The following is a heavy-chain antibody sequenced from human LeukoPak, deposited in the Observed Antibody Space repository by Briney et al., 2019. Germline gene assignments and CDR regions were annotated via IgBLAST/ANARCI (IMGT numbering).Heavy chain of an antibody. V-gene: IGHV3-7*01. D-gene: IGHD3-16*02. J-gene: IGHJ4*02. CDR2: IKQDGSEK. CDR3: AGGGPGGYDYVWGSYRYTGSPFDY. Sequence: LSLTRAVYGGSFSGYYWSWVRQAPGKGLEWVANIKQDGSEKYYVDSVKGRFTISRDNAKNSLYLQMNSLRAEDTAVYYCAGGGPGGYDYVWGSYRYTGSPFDYWGQGTLVTVSS. CDR1: GGSFSGYY.